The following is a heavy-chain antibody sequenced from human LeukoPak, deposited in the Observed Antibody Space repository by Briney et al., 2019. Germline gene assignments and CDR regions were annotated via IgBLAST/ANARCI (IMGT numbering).Heavy chain of an antibody. CDR3: ARDGRYGDHFDY. CDR1: GFTVSSNY. J-gene: IGHJ4*02. V-gene: IGHV3-53*01. CDR2: IYSGGST. Sequence: GESLGLSCAASGFTVSSNYMSWVRQAPGKGLEWVSVIYSGGSTYYADSVKGRFTISRDNSKNTLYLQMNSLRAEDTAVYYCARDGRYGDHFDYWGQGTLVTVSS. D-gene: IGHD4-17*01.